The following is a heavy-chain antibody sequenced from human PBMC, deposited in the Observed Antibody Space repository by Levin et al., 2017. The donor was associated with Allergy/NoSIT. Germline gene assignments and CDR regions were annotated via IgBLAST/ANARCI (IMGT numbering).Heavy chain of an antibody. V-gene: IGHV3-30*18. Sequence: SCAASGFTFSSYGMHWVRQAPGKGLEWVAVISYDGSNKYYADSVKGRFTISRDNSKNTLYLQMNSLRAEDTAVYYCAKSMITFGGVIAADALDYWGQGTLVTVSS. J-gene: IGHJ4*02. CDR1: GFTFSSYG. D-gene: IGHD3-16*02. CDR3: AKSMITFGGVIAADALDY. CDR2: ISYDGSNK.